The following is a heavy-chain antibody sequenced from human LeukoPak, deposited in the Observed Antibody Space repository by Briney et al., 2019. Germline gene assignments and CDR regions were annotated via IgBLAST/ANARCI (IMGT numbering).Heavy chain of an antibody. CDR1: GVTVSSNY. V-gene: IGHV3-53*01. Sequence: GGSLRLSCAASGVTVSSNYMSCVRQAPEKGLEWVSVMYSGGSTNYADSVKGRFTISRDNSKNKLYLQMNSLRVEDTAVYYCARDPPSGGRGTWGWGQGTLVTVSS. CDR2: MYSGGST. J-gene: IGHJ4*02. CDR3: ARDPPSGGRGTWG. D-gene: IGHD3-16*01.